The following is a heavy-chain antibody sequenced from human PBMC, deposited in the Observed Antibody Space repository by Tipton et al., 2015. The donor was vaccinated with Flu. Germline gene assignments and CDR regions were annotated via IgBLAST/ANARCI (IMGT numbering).Heavy chain of an antibody. V-gene: IGHV4-38-2*01. J-gene: IGHJ4*02. Sequence: TLSLTCVVSGYSISSGYYWGWIRQPPGKGLEWIGSIHHSGTAYYKPSLKSRVTISIDTSMNQFSLKLVSVTAADTAVYYCARDDYDVLTGNEFDCWGQGTLVTVSS. CDR2: IHHSGTA. CDR3: ARDDYDVLTGNEFDC. D-gene: IGHD3-9*01. CDR1: GYSISSGYY.